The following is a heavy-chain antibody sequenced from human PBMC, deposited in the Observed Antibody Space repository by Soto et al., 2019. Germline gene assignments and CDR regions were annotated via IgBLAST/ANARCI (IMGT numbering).Heavy chain of an antibody. Sequence: GGSLRLSCAACGFTFSDAWMSWVRQAPGKXLDWVGRIKSKSDGGTTEYAAPVRGRFTISRDDSKNTSYLQMNSLKTEDTAVYYCTTDLWRIAVVVGSTGYFNPWGQGTPVTVSS. CDR3: TTDLWRIAVVVGSTGYFNP. J-gene: IGHJ5*02. CDR2: IKSKSDGGTT. CDR1: GFTFSDAW. V-gene: IGHV3-15*01. D-gene: IGHD2-15*01.